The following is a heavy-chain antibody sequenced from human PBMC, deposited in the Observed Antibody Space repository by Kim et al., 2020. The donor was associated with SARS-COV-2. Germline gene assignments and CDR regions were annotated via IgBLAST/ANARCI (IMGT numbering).Heavy chain of an antibody. J-gene: IGHJ4*02. Sequence: ASVKVSCKASGYTFTSYDINWVRQATGQGLEWMGWMNPNSGNTGYAQKFQGRVTMTRNTSISTAYMELSSLRSEDTAVYYCATGVTMVRGVNLAYWGQGTLVTVSS. V-gene: IGHV1-8*01. CDR1: GYTFTSYD. CDR3: ATGVTMVRGVNLAY. CDR2: MNPNSGNT. D-gene: IGHD3-10*01.